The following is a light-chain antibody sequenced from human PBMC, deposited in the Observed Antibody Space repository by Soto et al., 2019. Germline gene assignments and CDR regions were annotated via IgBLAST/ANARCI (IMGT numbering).Light chain of an antibody. Sequence: QSVLTQPRSVSGSPGQSVTISCTGNSSDVGGYNYVSWYQQHPGKAPKLMIYDVSKRPSGVPDRFSGSKSGNTASLTISGLQAEDDADYYCCPYAGSYGVFGTGTKVTV. CDR3: CPYAGSYGV. V-gene: IGLV2-11*01. J-gene: IGLJ1*01. CDR1: SSDVGGYNY. CDR2: DVS.